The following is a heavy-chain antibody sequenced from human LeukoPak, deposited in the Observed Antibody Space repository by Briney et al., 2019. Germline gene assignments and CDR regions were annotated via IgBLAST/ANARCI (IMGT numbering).Heavy chain of an antibody. CDR2: IKSKTDGGTT. J-gene: IGHJ5*02. V-gene: IGHV3-15*01. Sequence: PGGSLRLSCAAPGFTFSNAWMSWVRQAPGKGLEWVGRIKSKTDGGTTDYAAPVKGRFTIPRDDSKNTLYLQMNSLKTEDTAVYYCTTEYCSGGSCYSAFSPSTFDPWGQGTLVTVSS. D-gene: IGHD2-15*01. CDR1: GFTFSNAW. CDR3: TTEYCSGGSCYSAFSPSTFDP.